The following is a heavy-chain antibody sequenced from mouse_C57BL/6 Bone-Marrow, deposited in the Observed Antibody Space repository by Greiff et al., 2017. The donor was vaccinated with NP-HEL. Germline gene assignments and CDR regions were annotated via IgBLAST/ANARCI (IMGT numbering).Heavy chain of an antibody. CDR2: ISYDGSN. V-gene: IGHV3-6*01. D-gene: IGHD1-1*01. J-gene: IGHJ2*01. CDR3: ARERGIFIRGNYFDY. Sequence: ESGPGLVKPSQSLSLTCSVTGYSITSGYYWNWIRQFPGNKLEWMGYISYDGSNNYNPSLKNRISITRDTSKNQFFLKLNSVTTEDTATYYCARERGIFIRGNYFDYWGQGTTLTVSS. CDR1: GYSITSGYY.